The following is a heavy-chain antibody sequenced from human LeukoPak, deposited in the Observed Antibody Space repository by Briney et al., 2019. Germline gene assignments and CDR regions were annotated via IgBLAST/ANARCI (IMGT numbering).Heavy chain of an antibody. CDR2: ITDRGGTI. J-gene: IGHJ3*02. D-gene: IGHD7-27*01. V-gene: IGHV3-48*03. CDR1: GFTFSSYE. CDR3: ARERAGEDAFDI. Sequence: GGSLRLSCAASGFTFSSYEMNWVRQAPGKGLERVSYITDRGGTIYYADSVKGRFTISRDNAKNSLYLQINSLRVEDTAVYYCARERAGEDAFDIWGQGTLVTVSS.